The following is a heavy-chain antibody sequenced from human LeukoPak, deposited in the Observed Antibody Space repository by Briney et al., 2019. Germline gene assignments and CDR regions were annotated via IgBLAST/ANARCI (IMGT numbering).Heavy chain of an antibody. CDR1: GGTFSSYA. CDR2: IIPIFGTA. V-gene: IGHV1-69*05. J-gene: IGHJ6*03. CDR3: ARAPTFSSGYYYYYMDV. D-gene: IGHD6-25*01. Sequence: SVKVSCKASGGTFSSYAISWVRQAPGQGLEWMGGIIPIFGTANYAQKFQGRVTITTDESTSTAYMELSSLRSEDTAVYYCARAPTFSSGYYYYYMDVWGKGTMVTVSS.